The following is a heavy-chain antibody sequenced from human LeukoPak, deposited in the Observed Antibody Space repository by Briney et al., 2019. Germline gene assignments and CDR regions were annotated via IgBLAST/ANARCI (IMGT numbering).Heavy chain of an antibody. Sequence: GRSLRLSCAASGFTFSSHGMHWVRQAPGKGLEWVAVIWYDGSNKFYADSVRGRFTTSRDNSKNTLYVQMNSLRAEDTAVYYCARGRGSGWYDAFDIWGQGTMVTVSS. V-gene: IGHV3-33*01. CDR1: GFTFSSHG. D-gene: IGHD6-19*01. CDR3: ARGRGSGWYDAFDI. CDR2: IWYDGSNK. J-gene: IGHJ3*02.